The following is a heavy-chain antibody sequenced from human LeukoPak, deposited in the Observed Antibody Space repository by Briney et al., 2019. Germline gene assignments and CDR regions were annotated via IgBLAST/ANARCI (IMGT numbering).Heavy chain of an antibody. CDR2: IRYDGSNK. J-gene: IGHJ6*04. CDR3: AIDFSISKQQPDYYYYGMDV. D-gene: IGHD6-13*01. CDR1: GFTFSSYG. V-gene: IGHV3-30*02. Sequence: PGGSLRLSCAASGFTFSSYGMHWVRQAPGKGLEWVAVIRYDGSNKYYADSVKGRFTISRDNSKNTLYLQMNSLRAEDTAVYYCAIDFSISKQQPDYYYYGMDVWGKGTTVTVSS.